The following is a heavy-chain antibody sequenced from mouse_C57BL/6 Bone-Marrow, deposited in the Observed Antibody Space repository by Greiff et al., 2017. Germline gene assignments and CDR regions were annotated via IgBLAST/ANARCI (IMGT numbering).Heavy chain of an antibody. CDR2: IYPGSGNT. V-gene: IGHV1-76*01. CDR3: ARSPRYYSNYRYFNY. J-gene: IGHJ2*01. D-gene: IGHD2-5*01. CDR1: GYTFTDYY. Sequence: QVQLKESGAELVRPGASVKLSCKASGYTFTDYYINWVKQRPGQGLEWIARIYPGSGNTYYNEKFKGKATLNAAKSSSTAYMQLSSLTSEESAVYFCARSPRYYSNYRYFNYWSQSTTLSV.